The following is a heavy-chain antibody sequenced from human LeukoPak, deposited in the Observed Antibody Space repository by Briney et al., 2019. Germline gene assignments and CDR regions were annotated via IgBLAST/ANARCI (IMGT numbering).Heavy chain of an antibody. CDR1: GGSISSYY. V-gene: IGHV4-59*12. CDR3: ARVSSGITIFGVVINSHPSFDY. J-gene: IGHJ4*02. D-gene: IGHD3-3*01. CDR2: IYYSGST. Sequence: SETLSLTCTVSGGSISSYYWSWIRQPPGKGLEWIGYIYYSGSTNYNPSLKSRVTISVDTSKNQFSLKLSSVTAADTAVYYCARVSSGITIFGVVINSHPSFDYWGQGTLVTVSS.